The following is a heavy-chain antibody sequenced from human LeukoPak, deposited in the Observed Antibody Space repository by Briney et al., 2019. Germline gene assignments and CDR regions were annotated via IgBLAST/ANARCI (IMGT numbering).Heavy chain of an antibody. D-gene: IGHD3-3*01. CDR3: AREGDFWSDLTRDAFDI. CDR2: INPSGGST. V-gene: IGHV1-46*01. J-gene: IGHJ3*02. CDR1: GYTFTSYY. Sequence: GASVKVSCKASGYTFTSYYMHWVRQAPGQGLEWMGIINPSGGSTSYAQKFQGRVTMTRDMSTSTVYMELSSLRSEDTAVYYCAREGDFWSDLTRDAFDIWGQGTMVTVSS.